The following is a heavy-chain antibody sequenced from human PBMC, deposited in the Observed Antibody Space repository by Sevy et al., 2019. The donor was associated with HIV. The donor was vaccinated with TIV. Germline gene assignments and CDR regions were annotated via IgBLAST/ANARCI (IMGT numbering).Heavy chain of an antibody. D-gene: IGHD3-22*01. CDR3: ARVRGITMITGGAFDI. V-gene: IGHV1-8*03. J-gene: IGHJ3*02. CDR2: MNPNSGNT. Sequence: ASVKVSCKVSGYTLTELSMHWVRQATGQGLEWMGWMNPNSGNTGYAQKFQGRVTITRNTSISTAYMELSSLRSEDTAVYYCARVRGITMITGGAFDIWGQGTMVTVSS. CDR1: GYTLTELS.